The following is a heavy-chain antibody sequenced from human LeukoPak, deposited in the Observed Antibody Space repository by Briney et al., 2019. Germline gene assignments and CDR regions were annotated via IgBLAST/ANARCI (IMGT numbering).Heavy chain of an antibody. CDR1: GGSISSGSYY. V-gene: IGHV4-61*02. J-gene: IGHJ4*02. D-gene: IGHD6-19*01. CDR2: IYTSGST. CDR3: ARGGIAVAGTLTH. Sequence: SETLSLTCTVFGGSISSGSYYWSWIRQPAGKGLEWIGRIYTSGSTNYNPSLKSRVTISVDTSKNQFSLKLSSVTAADTAVYYCARGGIAVAGTLTHWGQGTLVTVSS.